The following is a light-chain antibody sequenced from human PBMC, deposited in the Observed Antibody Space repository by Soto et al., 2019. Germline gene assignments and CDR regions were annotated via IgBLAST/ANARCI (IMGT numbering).Light chain of an antibody. V-gene: IGKV3-20*01. Sequence: EIVLTQSAGTLSLSPGERATLSCRASQSVSSSYLAWYQQKPGQAPRLLIYAASSRATGIPARFSGSGSGTDFTLTISRLEPEDFAVYYCQQYDGSPRTFGQGTKVEIK. J-gene: IGKJ1*01. CDR3: QQYDGSPRT. CDR1: QSVSSSY. CDR2: AAS.